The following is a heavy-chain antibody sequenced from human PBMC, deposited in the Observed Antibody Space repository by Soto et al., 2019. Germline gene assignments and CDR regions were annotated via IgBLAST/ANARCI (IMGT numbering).Heavy chain of an antibody. CDR3: AGRIAAAPGGGPGFDP. Sequence: SQTLSLTCAISGDSVSSNSAAWNWIRQSPSRGLEWLGRTYYRSKWYNDYAVSVKSRITINPDTSKNQFSLQLNSVTPEDTAVYYCAGRIAAAPGGGPGFDPWGQGTLVTVSS. CDR2: TYYRSKWYN. CDR1: GDSVSSNSAA. D-gene: IGHD6-13*01. V-gene: IGHV6-1*01. J-gene: IGHJ5*02.